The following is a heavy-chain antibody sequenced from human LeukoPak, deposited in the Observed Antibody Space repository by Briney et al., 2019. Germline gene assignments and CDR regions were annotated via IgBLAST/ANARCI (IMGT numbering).Heavy chain of an antibody. V-gene: IGHV3-66*01. D-gene: IGHD2-15*01. CDR2: IYSGGST. J-gene: IGHJ4*02. CDR3: ARAPYRVDFSGGSCGYFDY. CDR1: GFTVSSNY. Sequence: PGGSLRLSCAASGFTVSSNYMSWVRQAPGKGLEWVSVIYSGGSTYYADSVKGRFTISRDNSKNTLYLQMNSLRAEDTAVYYCARAPYRVDFSGGSCGYFDYWGQGTLVTVSS.